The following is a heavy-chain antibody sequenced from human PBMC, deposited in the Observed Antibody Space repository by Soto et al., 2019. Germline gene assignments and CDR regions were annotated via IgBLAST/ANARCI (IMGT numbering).Heavy chain of an antibody. V-gene: IGHV3-23*01. CDR2: ISRSGGDT. CDR1: GFTFSNYG. D-gene: IGHD3-10*01. J-gene: IGHJ4*02. Sequence: EVQLLESGGGLVQPGGSLRLSCAASGFTFSNYGMSWVRQAPGKGLEWVSSISRSGGDTYYADSVKGRFTISRDNSKNTLYLQMNSLTAYDTAVYDCAKASYYHGSGNSFPFDYWGQGTLVTVSS. CDR3: AKASYYHGSGNSFPFDY.